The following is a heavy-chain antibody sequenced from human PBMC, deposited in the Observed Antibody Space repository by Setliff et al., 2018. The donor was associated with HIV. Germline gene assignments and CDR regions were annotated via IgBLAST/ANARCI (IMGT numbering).Heavy chain of an antibody. V-gene: IGHV4-4*07. CDR3: AKQGKYFDWLFSSAVDLMFDL. J-gene: IGHJ4*02. CDR1: GGSMSTYY. CDR2: VYTSGST. D-gene: IGHD3-9*01. Sequence: PSETLSLTCSVSGGSMSTYYWSWIRQPAGKRLAWIGRVYTSGSTIYNPSLRSRVTMSVDISQSQFSLKLNSVAAADTVVYYCAKQGKYFDWLFSSAVDLMFDLWGQGTPVTVSS.